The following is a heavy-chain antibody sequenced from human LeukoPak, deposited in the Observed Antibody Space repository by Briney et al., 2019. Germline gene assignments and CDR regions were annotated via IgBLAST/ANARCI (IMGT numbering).Heavy chain of an antibody. Sequence: PGGSLRLSCVASGFTFSYYDMHWVRQATGKGLEWVSAIGTAGDTYYPGSVKGRFTISRENAKNSLYLQMNSLRAGDTAVYYCARSLLEYNNVGGLDVWGQGTTVTVSS. CDR3: ARSLLEYNNVGGLDV. CDR1: GFTFSYYD. J-gene: IGHJ6*02. V-gene: IGHV3-13*01. D-gene: IGHD1-14*01. CDR2: IGTAGDT.